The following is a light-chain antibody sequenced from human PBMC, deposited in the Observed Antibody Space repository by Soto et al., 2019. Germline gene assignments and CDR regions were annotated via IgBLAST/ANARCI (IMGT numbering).Light chain of an antibody. Sequence: QAVVTQPASVSGSPGQSITISCTGTSSDVGSYNLVSWYQQHPGKAPKLMISEVTKRPSGVSNRFSGSKSGNTASLTISGLQAEDETDYYCCSYAGTSTYYVFGTGTKVTVL. CDR1: SSDVGSYNL. V-gene: IGLV2-23*02. CDR3: CSYAGTSTYYV. J-gene: IGLJ1*01. CDR2: EVT.